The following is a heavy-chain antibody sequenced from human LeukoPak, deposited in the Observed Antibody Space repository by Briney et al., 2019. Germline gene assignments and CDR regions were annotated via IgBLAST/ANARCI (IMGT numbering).Heavy chain of an antibody. CDR2: IYYSGST. Sequence: PSETLSLTCTVSGGSISSYYWNWIRQPPGKGQEWIGYIYYSGSTNYNPSLKSRVTMSVDTSKNQFSLKLTSVTAADTAVYYCARRGSGYDWVDYWGQGTLVTVSS. V-gene: IGHV4-59*08. CDR1: GGSISSYY. J-gene: IGHJ4*02. CDR3: ARRGSGYDWVDY. D-gene: IGHD5-12*01.